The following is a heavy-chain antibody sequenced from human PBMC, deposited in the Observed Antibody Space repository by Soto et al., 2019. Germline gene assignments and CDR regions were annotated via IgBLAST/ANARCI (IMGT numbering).Heavy chain of an antibody. D-gene: IGHD5-18*01. V-gene: IGHV3-30*18. Sequence: PGGSLRLSCAASGFTFSSYGMHWVRQAPGKGLEWVAVISYDGSNKYYADSVKGRFTISRDNSKNTLYLQMNSLRAEDTAVYYCAKDSSSYSYGYFSAVYYYGMDVWGQGTTVTVSS. CDR3: AKDSSSYSYGYFSAVYYYGMDV. J-gene: IGHJ6*02. CDR1: GFTFSSYG. CDR2: ISYDGSNK.